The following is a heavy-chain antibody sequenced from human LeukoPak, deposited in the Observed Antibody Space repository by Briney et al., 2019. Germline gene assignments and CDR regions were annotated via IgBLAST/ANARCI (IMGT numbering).Heavy chain of an antibody. J-gene: IGHJ1*01. CDR1: GFTFSNYW. CDR2: IKQDGSEE. Sequence: PGGSLRLSCAASGFTFSNYWMSWVRQAPGKGLEWVANIKQDGSEEYYVDSVKGRFIISRDNAKNSLFLQMNSLRDEDTAVYYCARLGYGYSSRWSNGGYFQHWGQGTLVTVSS. V-gene: IGHV3-7*01. CDR3: ARLGYGYSSRWSNGGYFQH. D-gene: IGHD6-13*01.